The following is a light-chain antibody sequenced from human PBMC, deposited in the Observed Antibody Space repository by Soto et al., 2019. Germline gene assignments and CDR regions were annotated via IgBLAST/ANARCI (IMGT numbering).Light chain of an antibody. J-gene: IGKJ1*01. CDR3: QQYGSSGT. CDR1: QSVSSGY. CDR2: DAS. Sequence: ELVFTQSPATLSLSPGERATLSCRASQSVSSGYVAWYQQKPGQAPSLLIYDASSRATGIPDRFSGSGSGTDFTLTSSRLEPEDFAVYYCQQYGSSGTFGQGTKVDI. V-gene: IGKV3-20*01.